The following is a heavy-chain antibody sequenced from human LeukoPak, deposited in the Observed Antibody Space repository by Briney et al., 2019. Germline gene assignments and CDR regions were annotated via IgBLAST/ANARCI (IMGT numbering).Heavy chain of an antibody. V-gene: IGHV4-59*01. CDR2: IYYSGST. CDR1: GGSISSYY. J-gene: IGHJ5*02. Sequence: SETLSLTCTVSGGSISSYYWSWIRQPPGKGLEWIGYIYYSGSTNYNPSLKSRVTISVDTSKNQFSLKLSPVTAADTAVYYCARESPNWFDPWGQGTLVTVSS. CDR3: ARESPNWFDP.